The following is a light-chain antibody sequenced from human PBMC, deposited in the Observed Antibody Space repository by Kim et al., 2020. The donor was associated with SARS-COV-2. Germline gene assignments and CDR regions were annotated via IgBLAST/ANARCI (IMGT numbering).Light chain of an antibody. V-gene: IGKV3-15*01. CDR3: QQYNNWPYT. Sequence: EIVLTQSPAALSVSPGERATLSCRASQSVSSNLVWYQQKPGQAPRLLIYGASTRATGIPARFSGSGSGTEFNLTISSLQSEDFAVYYCQQYNNWPYTFGQGTKLE. J-gene: IGKJ2*01. CDR1: QSVSSN. CDR2: GAS.